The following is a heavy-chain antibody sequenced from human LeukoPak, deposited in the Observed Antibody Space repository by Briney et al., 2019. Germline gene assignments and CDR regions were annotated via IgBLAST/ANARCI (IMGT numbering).Heavy chain of an antibody. V-gene: IGHV3-15*01. D-gene: IGHD3-16*02. CDR3: TIDYDYAWGSYRLGF. J-gene: IGHJ4*02. CDR2: IKSKTDGGTT. CDR1: GFTFSSAW. Sequence: GGSLRLSCAASGFTFSSAWMSWVRQAPGKGLEWVGRIKSKTDGGTTDYAAPVKGRFTIARDDSKNTLYLQMNNLKPEDTGVYYCTIDYDYAWGSYRLGFWGQGSLVTVSS.